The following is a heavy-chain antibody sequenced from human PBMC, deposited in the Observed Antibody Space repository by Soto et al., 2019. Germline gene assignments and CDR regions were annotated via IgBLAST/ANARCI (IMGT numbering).Heavy chain of an antibody. CDR3: ARSIPSGIYSSGWYAPFDI. V-gene: IGHV4-59*01. J-gene: IGHJ3*02. CDR1: GGSISGYY. CDR2: IYYTGST. D-gene: IGHD6-19*01. Sequence: SETLSLTCTVSGGSISGYYWSWIRQPPGKGLEWIGYIYYTGSTNYNPSLKSRVTISVDTTKYHFSLKLSSVTAADTAIYYCARSIPSGIYSSGWYAPFDIWGQGTMVTVSS.